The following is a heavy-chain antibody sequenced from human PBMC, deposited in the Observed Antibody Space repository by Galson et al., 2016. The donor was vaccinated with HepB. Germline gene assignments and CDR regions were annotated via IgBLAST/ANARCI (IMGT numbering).Heavy chain of an antibody. Sequence: SETLSLTCTVSSGSISSSRYYWGWIRQPPGKGLEWIGSVYYSGTAYYDPSLKSRVSISVDTSKNLFSLRLSSVTAGDTAVYFCASHCGGDCYNNLADAFDIWGRGTMVTVSS. D-gene: IGHD2-21*01. CDR2: VYYSGTA. J-gene: IGHJ3*02. V-gene: IGHV4-39*01. CDR3: ASHCGGDCYNNLADAFDI. CDR1: SGSISSSRYY.